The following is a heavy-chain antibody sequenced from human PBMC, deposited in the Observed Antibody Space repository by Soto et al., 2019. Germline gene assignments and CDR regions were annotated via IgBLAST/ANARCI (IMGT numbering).Heavy chain of an antibody. V-gene: IGHV4-59*01. CDR2: IYYSGSA. CDR3: AKDLASCSSTSCSASDAFDI. CDR1: GGSISSYY. D-gene: IGHD2-2*01. J-gene: IGHJ3*02. Sequence: SETLSLTCTVYGGSISSYYWSWIRQPPGKGLEWIGYIYYSGSASYNPSLKSRVTISVDTSKSQFSLKLSSVTAADTAVYFCAKDLASCSSTSCSASDAFDIWGQGTMVTVSS.